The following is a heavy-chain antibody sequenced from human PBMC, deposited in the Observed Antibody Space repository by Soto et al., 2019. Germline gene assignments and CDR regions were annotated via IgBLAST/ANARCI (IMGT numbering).Heavy chain of an antibody. CDR3: ARDIRDPAAGTANYHYVMDV. CDR1: GFTFSSYA. D-gene: IGHD6-13*01. CDR2: ISYDGSNK. V-gene: IGHV3-30-3*01. Sequence: GGSLRLSCAASGFTFSSYAMHWVRQAPGKGLEWVAVISYDGSNKYYADSVKGRFTISRDNSKNTLYLQMNSLRAEDTAVYYCARDIRDPAAGTANYHYVMDVWGQGSTVIVSS. J-gene: IGHJ6*02.